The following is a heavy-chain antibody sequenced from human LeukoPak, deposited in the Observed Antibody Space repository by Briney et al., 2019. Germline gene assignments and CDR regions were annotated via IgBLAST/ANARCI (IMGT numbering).Heavy chain of an antibody. J-gene: IGHJ4*02. V-gene: IGHV4-34*01. Sequence: SETLSLTCAVYGGSFSGYYWSWIRQPPGKGPEWIGEINHSGSTNYNPSLKSRVTISVDTSKNQFSLKLSSVTAADTAVYYCARRIAVAGPDYWGQGTLVTVSS. CDR1: GGSFSGYY. CDR3: ARRIAVAGPDY. CDR2: INHSGST. D-gene: IGHD6-19*01.